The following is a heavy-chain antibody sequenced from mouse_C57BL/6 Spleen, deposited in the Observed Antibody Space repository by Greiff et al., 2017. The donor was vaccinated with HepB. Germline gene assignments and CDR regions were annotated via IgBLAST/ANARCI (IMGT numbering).Heavy chain of an antibody. CDR3: ARGGYSNYEYYFDY. CDR2: ISDGGSYT. CDR1: GFTFSSYA. J-gene: IGHJ2*01. D-gene: IGHD2-5*01. V-gene: IGHV5-4*03. Sequence: DVKLVESGGGLVKPGGSLKLSCAASGFTFSSYAMSWVRQTPEKRLEWVATISDGGSYTYYPDNVKGRFTISRDNAKNNLYLQMSHLKSEDTAMYYCARGGYSNYEYYFDYWGQGTTLTVSS.